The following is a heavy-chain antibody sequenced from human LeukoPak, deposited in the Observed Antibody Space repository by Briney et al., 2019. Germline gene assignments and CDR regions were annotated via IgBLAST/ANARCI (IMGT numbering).Heavy chain of an antibody. CDR3: ATVSDQLDY. V-gene: IGHV4-39*02. CDR2: MYYSGST. J-gene: IGHJ4*02. Sequence: SETLSLTCTVSGGSISSSRYYWGWIRQPPGKGLEWIGSMYYSGSTYYNPSLKSRVTISVDTSKNHFSLKLSSVTAADTAVYYCATVSDQLDYWGQGTLVTVSA. D-gene: IGHD2/OR15-2a*01. CDR1: GGSISSSRYY.